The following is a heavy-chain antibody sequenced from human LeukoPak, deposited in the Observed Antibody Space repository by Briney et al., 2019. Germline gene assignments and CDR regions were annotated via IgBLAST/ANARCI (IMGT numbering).Heavy chain of an antibody. CDR2: ISHDGRNK. CDR3: ARDSPERDVVVVPSTIRGGIDY. Sequence: GRSLRLSCAASGFTFSHYAMHWVRQAPGKGLEWVAVISHDGRNKYYADSVKGRFTISRDNFKNTAYLQMNSLRAEDAAVYYCARDSPERDVVVVPSTIRGGIDYWGQGILVTVSS. D-gene: IGHD2-2*02. V-gene: IGHV3-30*04. J-gene: IGHJ4*02. CDR1: GFTFSHYA.